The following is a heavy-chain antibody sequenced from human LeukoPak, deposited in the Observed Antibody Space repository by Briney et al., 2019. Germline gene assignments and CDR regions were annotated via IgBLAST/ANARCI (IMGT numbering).Heavy chain of an antibody. Sequence: PGGSLRLSCEASGFTFSRYWMSWVRQAPGKGLEWVANIKEDGSEKKYVDSVKGRFTISRDNAKNSLYLQMNSLRAEDTAVYYCARAVTTALDYWGQGTLVTVSS. V-gene: IGHV3-7*01. J-gene: IGHJ4*02. D-gene: IGHD4-17*01. CDR3: ARAVTTALDY. CDR2: IKEDGSEK. CDR1: GFTFSRYW.